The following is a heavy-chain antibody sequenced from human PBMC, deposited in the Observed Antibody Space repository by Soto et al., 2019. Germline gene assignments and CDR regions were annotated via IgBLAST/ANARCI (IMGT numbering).Heavy chain of an antibody. Sequence: EVQLLDSGGGLVQPGGSLRLSCAASGFTFIDYAMSWVRQAPGKGLERVETISTAGHSTFSADSVTGRFTISRDNSKNTLALQMNSLRVESTAFYFCSKGGSVGGILASLGRGTLVTVSS. J-gene: IGHJ4*02. CDR3: SKGGSVGGILAS. CDR2: ISTAGHST. D-gene: IGHD3-10*01. V-gene: IGHV3-23*01. CDR1: GFTFIDYA.